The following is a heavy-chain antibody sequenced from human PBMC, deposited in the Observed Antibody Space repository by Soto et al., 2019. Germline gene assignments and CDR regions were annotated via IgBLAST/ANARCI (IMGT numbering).Heavy chain of an antibody. CDR3: ARVPGYYDSSGYYYNRNGMDV. D-gene: IGHD3-22*01. J-gene: IGHJ6*02. CDR2: IGTAGDT. Sequence: RPLRLASAGAGFNFSSYDMHWIRQATGKGLEWVSAIGTAGDTYYPGSVKGRFTISRENAKNSLYLQMNSLRAGDTAVYYCARVPGYYDSSGYYYNRNGMDVWGQGTTVTVSS. V-gene: IGHV3-13*01. CDR1: GFNFSSYD.